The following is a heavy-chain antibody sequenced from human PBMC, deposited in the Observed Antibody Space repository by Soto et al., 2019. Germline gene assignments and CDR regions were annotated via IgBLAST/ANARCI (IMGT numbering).Heavy chain of an antibody. D-gene: IGHD2-2*01. CDR3: AKEGGYCSSTSCRNYYYYYGMDV. V-gene: IGHV3-43*01. Sequence: DVQLVESGGVVVQPGGSLRLSCAASGFTFDDYTMHWVRQAPGKGLEWVSLISWDGGSTYYADSVKGRFTISRDNSKNSLYLQMNSLRTEDTALYYCAKEGGYCSSTSCRNYYYYYGMDVWGQGTTVTVSS. J-gene: IGHJ6*02. CDR2: ISWDGGST. CDR1: GFTFDDYT.